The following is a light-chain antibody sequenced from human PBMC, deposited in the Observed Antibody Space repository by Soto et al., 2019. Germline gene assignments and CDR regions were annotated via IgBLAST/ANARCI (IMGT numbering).Light chain of an antibody. CDR1: QSVSSY. V-gene: IGKV3D-15*01. CDR2: GAS. J-gene: IGKJ1*01. Sequence: EIVLTQSPGTLSLSPGERATLSCRASQSVSSYLAWYQQKPGQAPRLLIYGASSRATGIPDRFSGSGSGTDFTLTISSLQSEDFAVYYCQQYNNWPPVTFGQGTKVDI. CDR3: QQYNNWPPVT.